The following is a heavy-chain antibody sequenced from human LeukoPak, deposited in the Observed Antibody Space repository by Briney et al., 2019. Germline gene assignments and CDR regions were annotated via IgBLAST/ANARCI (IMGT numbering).Heavy chain of an antibody. J-gene: IGHJ3*01. D-gene: IGHD3-10*01. V-gene: IGHV3-7*03. CDR1: GFTFSSYW. Sequence: GGSLRLSCAASGFTFSSYWMSWVRQAPGKGLEWVATMRQDGSETYYVDSVKGRFTISRDSAKNSLYLQMNSLRAEDTAVYYCVRGFNLWGKGTMVTVSS. CDR3: VRGFNL. CDR2: MRQDGSET.